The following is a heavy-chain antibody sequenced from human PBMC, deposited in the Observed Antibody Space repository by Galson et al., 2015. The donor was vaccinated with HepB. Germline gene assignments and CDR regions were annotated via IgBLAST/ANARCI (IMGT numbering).Heavy chain of an antibody. V-gene: IGHV3-23*01. J-gene: IGHJ4*02. Sequence: SLRLSCAASGFTFSNYAMSWVRQAPGKGLEWVSAISGSGGDTYYADSVKGRFTTSRDNSKNTLYLQMNSLRAEDTAVYSCAKVYEGTGARPGSGADFDYWGQGTLVTVSS. CDR3: AKVYEGTGARPGSGADFDY. D-gene: IGHD6-6*01. CDR1: GFTFSNYA. CDR2: ISGSGGDT.